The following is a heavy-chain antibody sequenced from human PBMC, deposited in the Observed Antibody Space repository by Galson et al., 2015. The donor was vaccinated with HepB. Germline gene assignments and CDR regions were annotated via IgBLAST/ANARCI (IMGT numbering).Heavy chain of an antibody. CDR3: AREYRGYSYGSPQYFQH. CDR2: IKQDGSEK. V-gene: IGHV3-7*03. D-gene: IGHD5-18*01. CDR1: GVTFSSYW. Sequence: SLRLACADSGVTFSSYWLSWVRQAPGKGLEWVANIKQDGSEKYYVDSVKGRFTISRDNAKNSLYLQMNSLRAEDTAVYYCAREYRGYSYGSPQYFQHWGQGTLVTVSS. J-gene: IGHJ1*01.